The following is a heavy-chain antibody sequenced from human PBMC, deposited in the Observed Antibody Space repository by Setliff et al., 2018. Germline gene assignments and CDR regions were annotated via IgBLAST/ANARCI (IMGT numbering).Heavy chain of an antibody. V-gene: IGHV3-23*01. CDR1: GFTFRKHA. CDR3: ARADSDSYYPYYFDF. J-gene: IGHJ4*02. CDR2: VSGSGMTR. Sequence: GSLRLSCTASGFTFRKHALAWVRQAPGKGPQWVSSVSGSGMTRDYTDSVKGRFTVSRDSSQNKIHLQMDSLRAEDTGKYFCARADSDSYYPYYFDFWGQGVLVTVSS. D-gene: IGHD3-22*01.